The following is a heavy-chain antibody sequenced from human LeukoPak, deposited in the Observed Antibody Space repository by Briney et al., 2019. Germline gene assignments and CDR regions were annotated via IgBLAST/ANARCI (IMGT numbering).Heavy chain of an antibody. J-gene: IGHJ3*02. CDR3: ARDLRELLPIGTFDI. CDR1: GFTVSSNY. D-gene: IGHD1-26*01. Sequence: GGSLRLSCAASGFTVSSNYMSWVRQAPGKGLEWVSVIYSGGSTYYADSVKGRFTISRDNSKNTLYLQMNSLRAEDTAVYYCARDLRELLPIGTFDIWGQGTMVTVSS. V-gene: IGHV3-53*05. CDR2: IYSGGST.